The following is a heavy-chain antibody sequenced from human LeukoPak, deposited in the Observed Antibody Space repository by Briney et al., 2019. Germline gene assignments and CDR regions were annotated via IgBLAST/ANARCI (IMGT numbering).Heavy chain of an antibody. CDR1: GYSISSGYY. D-gene: IGHD3-3*01. V-gene: IGHV4-38-2*02. CDR3: AREPLRFLERLSPYYFDY. Sequence: NPSETLSLTCTVSGYSISSGYYWGWIRQPPGKGLEWIGSIYHSGSTYYNPSLKSRVTISVDTSKNQFSLKLSSVTAADTAVYYCAREPLRFLERLSPYYFDYWGQGTLVTVSS. J-gene: IGHJ4*02. CDR2: IYHSGST.